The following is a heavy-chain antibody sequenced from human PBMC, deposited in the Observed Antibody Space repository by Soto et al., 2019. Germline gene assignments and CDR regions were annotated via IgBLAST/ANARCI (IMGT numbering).Heavy chain of an antibody. CDR3: ASSMTTVTTFEY. J-gene: IGHJ4*02. CDR2: IYHIGST. Sequence: QLQLQESGSGLVKPSQTLSLTCAVSGGSISSGGYSWSWIRQPPGKGLEWIGYIYHIGSTYDNPSLKSRVTISLHRSNNQFSLKLSSVTASDTAVYYCASSMTTVTTFEYWGQGTLVTVSS. V-gene: IGHV4-30-2*01. D-gene: IGHD4-17*01. CDR1: GGSISSGGYS.